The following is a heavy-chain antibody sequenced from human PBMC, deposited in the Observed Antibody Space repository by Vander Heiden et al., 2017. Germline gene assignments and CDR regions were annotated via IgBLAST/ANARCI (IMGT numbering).Heavy chain of an antibody. J-gene: IGHJ6*02. V-gene: IGHV3-21*01. CDR3: ARERSAYYYYGMDV. CDR2: ISSSSSYI. D-gene: IGHD3-16*01. CDR1: GFTFSSYS. Sequence: EVQLVESGGGLVKPGGSLRLSCAASGFTFSSYSMNWVRQAPGKGLEWVSSISSSSSYIYYADSVKGRFTISRDNAKNSLYLQMNSLRAEDTAVYYCARERSAYYYYGMDVWGQGTTVTVSS.